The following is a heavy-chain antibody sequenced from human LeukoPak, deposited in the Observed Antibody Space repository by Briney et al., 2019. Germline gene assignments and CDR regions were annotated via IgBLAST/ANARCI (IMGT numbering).Heavy chain of an antibody. CDR2: IYPGDSDT. V-gene: IGHV5-51*01. D-gene: IGHD3-22*01. CDR1: GYSFTSYW. CDR3: ARPNYYDSSGYYGIDY. J-gene: IGHJ4*02. Sequence: GESLRISCKGSGYSFTSYWIGWVRQMPGKGLEWMGIIYPGDSDTRYSPSFQGQVTISADKSISTAYLQWSSLKASDTAMYYCARPNYYDSSGYYGIDYWGQGTLVTVSS.